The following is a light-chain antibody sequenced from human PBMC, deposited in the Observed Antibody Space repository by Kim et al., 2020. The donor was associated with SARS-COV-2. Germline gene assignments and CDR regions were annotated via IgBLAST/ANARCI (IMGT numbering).Light chain of an antibody. CDR1: SLKTSY. V-gene: IGLV3-19*01. Sequence: SSELTQDPAVSVALRQTVKITCQGDSLKTSYATWYQQKPGQAPVLVIYGKNNRPSGIPDRFSGSSSANTASLTITGAQAEDEADYYCSSRDTTNNHVVFGGGTQLTVL. J-gene: IGLJ3*02. CDR2: GKN. CDR3: SSRDTTNNHVV.